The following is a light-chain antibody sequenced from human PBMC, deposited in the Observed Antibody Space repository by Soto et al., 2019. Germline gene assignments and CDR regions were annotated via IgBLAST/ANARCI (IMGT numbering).Light chain of an antibody. J-gene: IGLJ1*01. CDR2: EVT. CDR3: SSYAGSNNFV. Sequence: LTQPPSASGFPGQSVTISCTGTSSDVGYYDYVSWYQQHPGKAPKLVIYEVTKRPSGVPDRVSASKSGNTASLTVSGLRAEDVADYYCSSYAGSNNFVFGSGTKVTVL. V-gene: IGLV2-8*01. CDR1: SSDVGYYDY.